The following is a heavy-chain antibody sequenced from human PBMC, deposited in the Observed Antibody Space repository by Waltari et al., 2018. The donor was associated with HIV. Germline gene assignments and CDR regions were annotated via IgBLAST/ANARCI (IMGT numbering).Heavy chain of an antibody. CDR1: GFTFGDYA. V-gene: IGHV3-49*03. CDR2: IRSKAYGGTT. J-gene: IGHJ4*02. D-gene: IGHD4-17*01. CDR3: TKGRMTTDY. Sequence: EVQLVESGGGLVQPGRSLRLSCTASGFTFGDYAMSWFRQAPGKGLEWVGCIRSKAYGGTTEYAASVKGRFTISRDDSRSMAYLKMNSLQTEDTAVYYCTKGRMTTDYWGQGTLVTVSS.